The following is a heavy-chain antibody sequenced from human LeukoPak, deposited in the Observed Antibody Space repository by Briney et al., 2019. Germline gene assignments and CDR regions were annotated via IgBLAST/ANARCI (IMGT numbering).Heavy chain of an antibody. J-gene: IGHJ6*02. CDR1: GGTFSSYA. V-gene: IGHV1-69*01. D-gene: IGHD3-3*01. Sequence: GSSVKVSRKASGGTFSSYAISWVRQAPGQGLEWMGGIIPIFGTANYAQKFRGRVTITADESTSTAYMELSSLRSEDTAVYYCARGQFSNTIYYYYYGMDVWGQGTTVTVSS. CDR2: IIPIFGTA. CDR3: ARGQFSNTIYYYYYGMDV.